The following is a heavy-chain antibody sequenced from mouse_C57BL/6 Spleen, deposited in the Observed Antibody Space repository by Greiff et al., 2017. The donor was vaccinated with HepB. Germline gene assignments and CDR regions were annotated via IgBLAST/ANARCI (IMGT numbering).Heavy chain of an antibody. Sequence: EVKLMESGPGLVKPSQSLSLTCSVTGYSITSGYYWNWIRQFPGNKLEWMGYISYDGSNNYNPSLKNRISITRNTSKNQFFLKLNSVTTEDTATYYCARRPINYGFAYWGQGTLVTVSA. CDR1: GYSITSGYY. CDR2: ISYDGSN. V-gene: IGHV3-6*01. D-gene: IGHD2-1*01. CDR3: ARRPINYGFAY. J-gene: IGHJ3*01.